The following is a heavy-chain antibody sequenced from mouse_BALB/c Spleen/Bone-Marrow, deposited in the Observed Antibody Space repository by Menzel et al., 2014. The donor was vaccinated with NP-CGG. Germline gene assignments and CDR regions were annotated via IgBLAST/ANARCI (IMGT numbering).Heavy chain of an antibody. D-gene: IGHD2-4*01. Sequence: VQLQQSGAELVRPGSSVKISCKASGYAFSSYWMNWVEQRPGQGLEWIGQIYPGDGDTNYNGKFKGKATLTADKSSSTAYMQLSSLTSEDSAVYFCAREGYDYDWFAYWGQGTLVTVSA. J-gene: IGHJ3*01. V-gene: IGHV1-80*01. CDR1: GYAFSSYW. CDR3: AREGYDYDWFAY. CDR2: IYPGDGDT.